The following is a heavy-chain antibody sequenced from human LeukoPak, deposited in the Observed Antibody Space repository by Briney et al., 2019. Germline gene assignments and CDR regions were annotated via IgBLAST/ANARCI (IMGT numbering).Heavy chain of an antibody. Sequence: SETLSLTCTVSVGSISSYYWSWIRQPAGKGLEGIGRIYTSGSTNYNPSLKSRVTMSVDTSKNQLSLKLSSVTAADTAVYYCARDLNWYSGYLFDYWGQGTLVTVSS. D-gene: IGHD5-12*01. J-gene: IGHJ4*02. CDR1: VGSISSYY. V-gene: IGHV4-4*07. CDR3: ARDLNWYSGYLFDY. CDR2: IYTSGST.